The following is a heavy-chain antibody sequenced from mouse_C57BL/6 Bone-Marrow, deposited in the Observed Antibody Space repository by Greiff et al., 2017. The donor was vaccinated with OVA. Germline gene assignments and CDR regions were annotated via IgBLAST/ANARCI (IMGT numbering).Heavy chain of an antibody. J-gene: IGHJ2*01. V-gene: IGHV1-19*01. CDR1: GYTFTDYY. Sequence: EVQLQQSGPVLVKPGASVKMSCKASGYTFTDYYMNWVKQSHGKSLEWIGVINPYNGGTSYNQKLKGKATLTVDKSSRTAYMELNSLTSEDSAVYDCARWLLRRYYFDYWGQGTTLTVSS. CDR3: ARWLLRRYYFDY. D-gene: IGHD2-3*01. CDR2: INPYNGGT.